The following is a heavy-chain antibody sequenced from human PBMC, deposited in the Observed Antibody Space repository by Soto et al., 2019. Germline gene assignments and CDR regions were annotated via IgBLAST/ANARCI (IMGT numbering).Heavy chain of an antibody. CDR3: VKDRYCSSTSCYAVRDYYYGMDV. CDR2: ISSNGGST. Sequence: GGSLRLSCSASGFTFSSYAMHWVRQAPGKGLEYVSAISSNGGSTYYADSVKGRFTISRDNSKNTLYLQMSSLRAEDTAVYYCVKDRYCSSTSCYAVRDYYYGMDVWGQGTTVTVSS. CDR1: GFTFSSYA. J-gene: IGHJ6*02. D-gene: IGHD2-2*01. V-gene: IGHV3-64D*08.